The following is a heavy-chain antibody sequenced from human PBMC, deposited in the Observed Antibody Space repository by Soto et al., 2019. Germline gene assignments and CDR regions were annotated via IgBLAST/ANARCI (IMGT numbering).Heavy chain of an antibody. Sequence: GESLKISCKGSGYSFTSYWIGWVRQMPGKGLEWMGIIYPGDSDTRYSPSFQGQVTISADKSISTAYLQWSSLKAADTAMYYCELCGYWSGGSCWGPRLRPTHGEGYFCGMEVWGQGTTLTMSS. J-gene: IGHJ6*02. CDR1: GYSFTSYW. V-gene: IGHV5-51*01. CDR3: ELCGYWSGGSCWGPRLRPTHGEGYFCGMEV. CDR2: IYPGDSDT. D-gene: IGHD2-15*01.